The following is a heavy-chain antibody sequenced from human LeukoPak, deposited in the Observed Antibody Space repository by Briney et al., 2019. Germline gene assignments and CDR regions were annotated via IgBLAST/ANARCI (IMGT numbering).Heavy chain of an antibody. V-gene: IGHV3-7*01. CDR1: GFTFSSDW. CDR2: IKKDGSEK. D-gene: IGHD3-9*01. Sequence: GGSLRLSCAASGFTFSSDWTSWVRQAPGKGLEWVANIKKDGSEKYYVDSVKGRFTISRDNAKNSLYLQMNSLRAEDTAVYYCARRRSFDWFADVYGMDVWGQGTTVTVSS. J-gene: IGHJ6*02. CDR3: ARRRSFDWFADVYGMDV.